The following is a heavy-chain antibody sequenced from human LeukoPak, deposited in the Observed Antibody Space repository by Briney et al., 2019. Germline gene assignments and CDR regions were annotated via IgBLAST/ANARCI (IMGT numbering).Heavy chain of an antibody. CDR2: IKQDGNEK. CDR3: GRDRIAERGTGWRVDY. V-gene: IGHV3-7*01. J-gene: IGHJ4*02. CDR1: GFTFSSYW. Sequence: RGSLRLSCAASGFTFSSYWMSWVRQAPGKGLEWVANIKQDGNEKYYLDSVKGRFTISRDNAKNSLYLQMNSLRDEDTAVYYCGRDRIAERGTGWRVDYWAQGTLVTVSS. D-gene: IGHD6-13*01.